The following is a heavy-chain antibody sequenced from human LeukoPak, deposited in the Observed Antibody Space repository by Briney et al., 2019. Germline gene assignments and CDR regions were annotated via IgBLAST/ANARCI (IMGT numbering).Heavy chain of an antibody. Sequence: GGSLRLSCAASGFIFSNFWMSWARQAPGKGLEWVAKIKEDGSGKYYVDSVKGRFTVSRDNAKNSLYQQMDSLRADDTAVYYCTRGLRLADYWGRGTLVTVSS. D-gene: IGHD6-25*01. CDR3: TRGLRLADY. CDR2: IKEDGSGK. J-gene: IGHJ4*02. V-gene: IGHV3-7*04. CDR1: GFIFSNFW.